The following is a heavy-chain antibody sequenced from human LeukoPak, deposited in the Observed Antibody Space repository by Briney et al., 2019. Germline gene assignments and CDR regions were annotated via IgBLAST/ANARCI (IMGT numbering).Heavy chain of an antibody. V-gene: IGHV6-1*01. J-gene: IGHJ3*02. CDR2: TFYRSKWFN. CDR3: ARDGPLGNDVYDI. D-gene: IGHD7-27*01. CDR1: GDSVSSNSDA. Sequence: SQTLSLTCAISGDSVSSNSDAWNWIRQSPSRGLEWLGGTFYRSKWFNDYAVSVRGRITINPDTSKNQFSLQLNSVTPEDTAVYYCARDGPLGNDVYDIWGQGTMVTVSS.